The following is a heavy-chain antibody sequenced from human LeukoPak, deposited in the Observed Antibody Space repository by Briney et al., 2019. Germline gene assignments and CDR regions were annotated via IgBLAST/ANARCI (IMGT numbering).Heavy chain of an antibody. D-gene: IGHD3-16*01. J-gene: IGHJ4*02. V-gene: IGHV4-39*07. Sequence: SETLSLTCNVSGGSISSSIYYWGWIRQPPGKGLEWIGNIYYSGSTNYNPSLKSRVTISVDKSKNQFSLKVSSVTAADTAVYYCAREKSYGYIRADSWGQGTLVAVSS. CDR2: IYYSGST. CDR1: GGSISSSIYY. CDR3: AREKSYGYIRADS.